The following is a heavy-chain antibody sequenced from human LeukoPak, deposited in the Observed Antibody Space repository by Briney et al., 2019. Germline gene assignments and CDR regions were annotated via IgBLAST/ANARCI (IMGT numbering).Heavy chain of an antibody. CDR1: GFTSSSYA. J-gene: IGHJ4*02. Sequence: GGSLRLSCAASGFTSSSYAMSWVRQAPGKGLEWVSGIGGSGGSAYYADSVKGRFTISRDNSKNTLYLQMNSLRAEDTAVYYCAKEAFSCFDYWGQGTLVTVSS. CDR3: AKEAFSCFDY. V-gene: IGHV3-23*01. CDR2: IGGSGGSA. D-gene: IGHD2-2*01.